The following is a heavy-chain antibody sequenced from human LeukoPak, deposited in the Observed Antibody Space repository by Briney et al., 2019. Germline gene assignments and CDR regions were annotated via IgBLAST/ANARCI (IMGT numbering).Heavy chain of an antibody. CDR3: ARPYDNVTGYLDY. CDR2: ISWNSGII. V-gene: IGHV3-9*01. CDR1: GFTFDDYA. J-gene: IGHJ4*02. D-gene: IGHD3-9*01. Sequence: GGSLRLSCTASGFTFDDYAMHWVRQAPGKGLEWVSGISWNSGIIGFADSVKGRFTISRDNAKNSLYLQMNSLRTEDTAFYYCARPYDNVTGYLDYWGQGTLVTVSS.